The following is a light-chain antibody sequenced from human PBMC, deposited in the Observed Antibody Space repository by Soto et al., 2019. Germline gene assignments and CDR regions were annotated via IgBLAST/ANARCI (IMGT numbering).Light chain of an antibody. Sequence: EIVMTQSLATLSVSTGERATLSCRASQSVSSNLAWYQQKPGQAPRLLIYGASTRATGIPARFSGSGSGTEFTLTISSLQSEDFAVYYCQQYNNWPITFGQGTRLEI. J-gene: IGKJ5*01. CDR3: QQYNNWPIT. V-gene: IGKV3-15*01. CDR1: QSVSSN. CDR2: GAS.